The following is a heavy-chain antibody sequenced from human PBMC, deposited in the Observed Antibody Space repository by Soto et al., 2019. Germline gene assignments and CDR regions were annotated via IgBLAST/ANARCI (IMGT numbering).Heavy chain of an antibody. V-gene: IGHV3-33*01. CDR3: ARQLPGNIRLMGCDD. D-gene: IGHD3-3*01. CDR1: GFTFSDYG. Sequence: QVQLVESGGGVVQPGRSLRLSCVASGFTFSDYGMHWVRQAPGKGREWVAVIWYHGSEKDYADSVKGRFTISRDNSKSTLYLQMNSLRDEDTAVYYCARQLPGNIRLMGCDDWGQGALVTVST. CDR2: IWYHGSEK. J-gene: IGHJ4*02.